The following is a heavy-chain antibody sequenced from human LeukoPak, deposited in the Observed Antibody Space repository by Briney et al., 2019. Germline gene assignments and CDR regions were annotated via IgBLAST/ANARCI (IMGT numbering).Heavy chain of an antibody. CDR3: ARGVDYYDSSGYDY. Sequence: ASVKVSCKASGGTFSSYAISWVRQAPGQGLEWMGGIIPIFGTANYAQKFQGRVTITADESTSTAYMELSSLRSEGTAVYYCARGVDYYDSSGYDYWGQGTLVTVSS. CDR2: IIPIFGTA. CDR1: GGTFSSYA. J-gene: IGHJ4*02. D-gene: IGHD3-22*01. V-gene: IGHV1-69*13.